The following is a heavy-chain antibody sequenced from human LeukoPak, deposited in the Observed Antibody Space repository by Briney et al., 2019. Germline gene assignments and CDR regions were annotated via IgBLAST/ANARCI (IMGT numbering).Heavy chain of an antibody. CDR2: VGADGAKS. CDR1: GFRFVNFA. V-gene: IGHV3-43*02. Sequence: PGGSLRLSCAASGFRFVNFAMHWVRHSPGKGLEWVSLVGADGAKSYYAESVRGRFTISRDNSKNSLYLQMNTLRSEDTAFYYCAKEIDTLGTNAFDIWGHGTLVTVSS. D-gene: IGHD2-15*01. J-gene: IGHJ3*02. CDR3: AKEIDTLGTNAFDI.